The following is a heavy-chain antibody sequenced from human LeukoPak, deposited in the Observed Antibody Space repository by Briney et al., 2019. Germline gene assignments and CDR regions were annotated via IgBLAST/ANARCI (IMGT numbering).Heavy chain of an antibody. CDR1: GGSISSGGYY. J-gene: IGHJ4*02. CDR2: IYHSGST. V-gene: IGHV4-30-2*01. Sequence: SETLSLTCTVSGGSISSGGYYWSWIRQPPGKGLEWIGYIYHSGSTYYNPSLKSRVTISVDRSKNRFSLKLSSVTAADTAVYYCASIRVLLWFGELLPDAFDIWGQGTLVTVSS. D-gene: IGHD3-10*01. CDR3: ASIRVLLWFGELLPDAFDI.